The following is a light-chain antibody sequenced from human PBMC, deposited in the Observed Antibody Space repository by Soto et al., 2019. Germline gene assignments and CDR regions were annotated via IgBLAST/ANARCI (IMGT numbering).Light chain of an antibody. CDR2: WAS. J-gene: IGKJ1*01. Sequence: DIVMTQSPDSLAVSLGERATINCKSSQSVLYSSNNKNYLVWYQQKPGQSPKLLIYWASTRESGVPDRFSGSGSGTDFTLTISSLQAEDVAVYYGQQYYSSPWTFGQGTKVEIK. CDR1: QSVLYSSNNKNY. CDR3: QQYYSSPWT. V-gene: IGKV4-1*01.